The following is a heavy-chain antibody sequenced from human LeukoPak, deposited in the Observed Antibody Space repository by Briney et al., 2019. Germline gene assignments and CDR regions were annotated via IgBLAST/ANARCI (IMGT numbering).Heavy chain of an antibody. J-gene: IGHJ3*02. D-gene: IGHD4-17*01. CDR1: GFTFSSYE. CDR3: AREEALTETKDAFDI. Sequence: GSLRLSCAASGFTFSSYEMNWVRQAPGKGLEWVSYITSSGSSMYYADSVKGRFTISRDNAKNSLYLQMNSLRAEDTAVYYCAREEALTETKDAFDIWGQGTMVTVSS. V-gene: IGHV3-48*03. CDR2: ITSSGSSM.